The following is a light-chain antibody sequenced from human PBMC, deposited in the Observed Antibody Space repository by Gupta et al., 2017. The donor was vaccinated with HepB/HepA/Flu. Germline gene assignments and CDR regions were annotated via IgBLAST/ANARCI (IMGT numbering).Light chain of an antibody. J-gene: IGLJ3*02. CDR2: LNSDRSH. V-gene: IGLV4-69*01. CDR3: QTWGTGNLV. CDR1: SGHSSYA. Sequence: QLVLPLSPSASASLGASVKLTCTLSSGHSSYAIAWHQQQPEKGPRYVMKLNSDRSHSKGDGNPDRFSGSSSGAEGNLTMSNRQSEDEADYYCQTWGTGNLVFGGGTKLTVL.